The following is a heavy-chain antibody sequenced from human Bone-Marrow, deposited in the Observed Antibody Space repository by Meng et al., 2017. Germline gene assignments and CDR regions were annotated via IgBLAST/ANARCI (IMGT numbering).Heavy chain of an antibody. Sequence: LSCTVSGGSISSYYWSWIRQPPGKGLEWIGYIYYSGSTNYNPSLKSRVTISVDTSKNQFSLKLSSVTAADTAVYYCARDLLWFGELYGGLDYWGQGTLVTVSS. CDR1: GGSISSYY. J-gene: IGHJ4*02. CDR2: IYYSGST. D-gene: IGHD3-10*01. V-gene: IGHV4-59*01. CDR3: ARDLLWFGELYGGLDY.